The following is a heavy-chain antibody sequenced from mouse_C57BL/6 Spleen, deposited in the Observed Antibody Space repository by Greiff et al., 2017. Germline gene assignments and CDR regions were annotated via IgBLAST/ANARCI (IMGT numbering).Heavy chain of an antibody. CDR2: IYPRDGST. CDR3: ARSYGSFYFDY. V-gene: IGHV1-85*01. CDR1: GYTFTSYD. Sequence: QVQLKESGPELVKPGASVKLSCKASGYTFTSYDINWVKQRPGQGLEWIGWIYPRDGSTKYNEKFKGKATLTVDTSSSTAYMELHSLTSEDSAVYFCARSYGSFYFDYWGQGTTLTVSS. J-gene: IGHJ2*01. D-gene: IGHD1-1*01.